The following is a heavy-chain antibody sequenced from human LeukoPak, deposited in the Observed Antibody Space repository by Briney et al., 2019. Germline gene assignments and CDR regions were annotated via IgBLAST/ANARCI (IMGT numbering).Heavy chain of an antibody. D-gene: IGHD2-15*01. V-gene: IGHV5-51*01. CDR3: ARYCSGSSCFHYGMDV. J-gene: IGHJ6*02. CDR1: GYNFINHW. Sequence: GESLKISCKGSGYNFINHWIGWVRQMPGKGLEWMGIIYPGDSETRYSPSFQGQVTISDDKSISTAYLQWSSLKASDTAMYYCARYCSGSSCFHYGMDVWGQGITVTVSS. CDR2: IYPGDSET.